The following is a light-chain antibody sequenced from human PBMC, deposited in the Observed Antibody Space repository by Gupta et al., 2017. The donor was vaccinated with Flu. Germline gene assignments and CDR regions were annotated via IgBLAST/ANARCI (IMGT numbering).Light chain of an antibody. Sequence: QSLMAQPPSVSGAPGQRVTISCTGSSSNIGARYGVHWYQQLPGAVPKLLIYSTTNRPSGVPDRFSASKSGTSASLAIAGLQAEDEADYYCQSYDNSLSGWVFGGGTKLTVL. J-gene: IGLJ3*02. CDR1: SSNIGARYG. CDR3: QSYDNSLSGWV. V-gene: IGLV1-40*02. CDR2: STT.